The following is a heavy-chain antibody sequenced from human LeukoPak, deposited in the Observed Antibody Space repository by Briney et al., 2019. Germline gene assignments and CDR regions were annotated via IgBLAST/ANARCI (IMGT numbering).Heavy chain of an antibody. CDR2: ISGYGGTT. Sequence: GGSLRLSCAASGFTFSSYAMSWVRQAPGNGLEWVSGISGYGGTTYHADSVEGRFTISRDNSKNTLYLQMNSLRDEDTAVYYCAATRGYSYGPSAGSDPWGQGTLVTVSS. CDR1: GFTFSSYA. V-gene: IGHV3-23*01. D-gene: IGHD5-18*01. CDR3: AATRGYSYGPSAGSDP. J-gene: IGHJ5*02.